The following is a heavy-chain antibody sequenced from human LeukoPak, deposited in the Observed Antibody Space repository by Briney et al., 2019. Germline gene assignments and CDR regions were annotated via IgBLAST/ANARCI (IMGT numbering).Heavy chain of an antibody. Sequence: GGSLRLSCAASGFIFSSYGMHWVRQAPGKGLEWVAFIRFDRSNKYYADSVKGRFTISRDNSNNTLYLQMNSLRAEDTAVYSCANDFLEYSRSSPPSDYWGQGPLVPVSS. D-gene: IGHD6-6*01. CDR2: IRFDRSNK. V-gene: IGHV3-30*02. J-gene: IGHJ4*02. CDR3: ANDFLEYSRSSPPSDY. CDR1: GFIFSSYG.